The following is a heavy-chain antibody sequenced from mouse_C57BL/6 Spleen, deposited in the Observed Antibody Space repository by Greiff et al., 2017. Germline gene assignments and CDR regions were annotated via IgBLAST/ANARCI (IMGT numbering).Heavy chain of an antibody. CDR2: INPGSGGT. D-gene: IGHD1-1*01. J-gene: IGHJ4*01. CDR3: ARGITAVVEGTAMDY. CDR1: GYAFTNYL. V-gene: IGHV1-54*01. Sequence: VQLVESGAELVRPGTSVKVSCKASGYAFTNYLIEWVKQRPGQGLEWIGVINPGSGGTNYNEKFKGKATLTADKSSSTAYMQLSSLTSEDSAVYFCARGITAVVEGTAMDYWGQGTSVTVSS.